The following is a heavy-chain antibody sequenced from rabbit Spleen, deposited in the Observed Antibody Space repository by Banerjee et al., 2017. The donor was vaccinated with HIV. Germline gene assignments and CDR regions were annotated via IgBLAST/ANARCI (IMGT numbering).Heavy chain of an antibody. V-gene: IGHV1S43*01. CDR3: ARDPAYSTDSGSPIPYL. D-gene: IGHD1-1*01. J-gene: IGHJ4*01. CDR1: GFSFSSSYW. CDR2: IDPFFGTT. Sequence: QQQLEESGGGLVKPGGTLTLTCKASGFSFSSSYWICWVRQAPGKGLEWIGYIDPFFGTTYYASWVNGRFTVSSHNAQNTLYLQLNSLTVADTATYFCARDPAYSTDSGSPIPYLWGPCTLVTVS.